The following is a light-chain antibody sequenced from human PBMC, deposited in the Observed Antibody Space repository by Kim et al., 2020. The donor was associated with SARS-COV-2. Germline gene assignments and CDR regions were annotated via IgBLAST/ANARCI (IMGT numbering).Light chain of an antibody. CDR2: YDT. J-gene: IGLJ3*02. Sequence: PGQTASIASGENNIGVQSVRLYLQKPGQAPVLGISYDTDRPSGIPERFSGSKFDNTATLTISRVEAGDEADYYCQVWDSSSMHWVFGGGTHLTVL. V-gene: IGLV3-21*04. CDR3: QVWDSSSMHWV. CDR1: NIGVQS.